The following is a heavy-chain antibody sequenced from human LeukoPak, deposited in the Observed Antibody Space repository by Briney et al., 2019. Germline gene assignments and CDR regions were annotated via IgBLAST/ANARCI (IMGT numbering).Heavy chain of an antibody. CDR2: INPNSGGT. Sequence: GASVKVSCKASGYTFTGYYMHWVRQAPGQGLEWMGWINPNSGGTNYAQKFQGRVTMTRDTSISTAYMELSRLRSDDTAVYYCARFASGSYRGVDYWGQGTLVTVSS. D-gene: IGHD1-26*01. CDR1: GYTFTGYY. V-gene: IGHV1-2*02. J-gene: IGHJ4*02. CDR3: ARFASGSYRGVDY.